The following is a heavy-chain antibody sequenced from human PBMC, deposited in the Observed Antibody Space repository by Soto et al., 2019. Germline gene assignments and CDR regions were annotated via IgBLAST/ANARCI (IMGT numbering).Heavy chain of an antibody. CDR1: GSISIGYG. CDR2: IWHDGSEI. D-gene: IGHD6-13*01. V-gene: IGHV3-33*01. J-gene: IGHJ4*02. Sequence: GGSLRLSCVVPGSISIGYGMHWVRQAPGKGLEWVAVIWHDGSEIYYADSVKGRFTISRDNSKNTLYLQMNSLRAEDTAVYYCARDAGYSSSWYVYWGQGTLVTVSS. CDR3: ARDAGYSSSWYVY.